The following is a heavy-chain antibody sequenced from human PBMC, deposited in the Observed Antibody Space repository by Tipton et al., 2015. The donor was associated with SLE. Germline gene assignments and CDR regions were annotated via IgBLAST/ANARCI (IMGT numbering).Heavy chain of an antibody. J-gene: IGHJ5*02. V-gene: IGHV4-38-2*02. CDR1: GYSISSGYY. CDR2: IYHSGST. D-gene: IGHD3-16*01. CDR3: ARRGEGFDP. Sequence: TLSLTCTVSGYSISSGYYWGWIRQPPGKGLEWIGSIYHSGSTYYNPSLKSRVTISVDTSKNQFSLKLSSVTAADTAVYYCARRGEGFDPWGQGTLVTVSS.